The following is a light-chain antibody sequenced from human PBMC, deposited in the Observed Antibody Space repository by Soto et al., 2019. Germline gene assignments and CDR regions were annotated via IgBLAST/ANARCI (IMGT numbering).Light chain of an antibody. CDR3: QQSYSTTWT. CDR1: QSISSW. CDR2: AAC. Sequence: DIQMTQSPPPLSASVGDRVTITRRASQSISSWLAWYQQKPGKATKLLIYAACSLQSGVPSRFSGSGSETDFTLTISSLQPEDFVTYSCQQSYSTTWTFGQGTKVDIK. J-gene: IGKJ1*01. V-gene: IGKV1-39*01.